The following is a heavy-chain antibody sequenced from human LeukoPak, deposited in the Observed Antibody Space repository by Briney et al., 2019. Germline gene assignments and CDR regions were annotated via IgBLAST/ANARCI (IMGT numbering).Heavy chain of an antibody. CDR3: ARDGAFDI. CDR2: INPDSGGT. V-gene: IGHV1-2*02. CDR1: GYTFTGYY. Sequence: EASVNVSCKASGYTFTGYYMHWVRQAPGQGLEWMGWINPDSGGTNYAQKFQGRVTMTRDTSISTAYMELSSLRSDDTAVYYCARDGAFDIWGQGTMVTVSS. J-gene: IGHJ3*02.